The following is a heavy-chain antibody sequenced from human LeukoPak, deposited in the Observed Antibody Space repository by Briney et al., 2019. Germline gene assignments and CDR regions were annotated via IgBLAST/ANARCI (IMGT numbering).Heavy chain of an antibody. Sequence: GGSLRLSCVASGFTFSDYWMHWVRQAPGKGLVWVSRINSDESSTSYADSVKGRFTISRDNAKNTLYLQMNSLRAEDTAVYYCARDVDYGGNSGVDYWGQGTLVTVSS. CDR2: INSDESST. D-gene: IGHD4-23*01. V-gene: IGHV3-74*01. J-gene: IGHJ4*02. CDR1: GFTFSDYW. CDR3: ARDVDYGGNSGVDY.